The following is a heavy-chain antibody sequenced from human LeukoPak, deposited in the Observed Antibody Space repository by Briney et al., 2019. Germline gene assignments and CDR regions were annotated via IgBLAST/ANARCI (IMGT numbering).Heavy chain of an antibody. V-gene: IGHV3-30-3*01. CDR1: GFTFSSYA. CDR3: ARDRLGWGIKVPAAISSSYMDV. CDR2: ISYDGSNK. D-gene: IGHD2-2*02. J-gene: IGHJ6*03. Sequence: GGSLRLSCGASGFTFSSYALHWVRQAPGKGLEWVAVISYDGSNKYYADSVKGRFTISRDNSKNTLYLEMNSLRAEDTALYHCARDRLGWGIKVPAAISSSYMDVWGKGTTVTVSS.